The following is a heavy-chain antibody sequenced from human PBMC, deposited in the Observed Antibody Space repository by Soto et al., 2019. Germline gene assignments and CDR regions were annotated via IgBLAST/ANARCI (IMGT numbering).Heavy chain of an antibody. CDR2: ISGSGGST. J-gene: IGHJ4*02. D-gene: IGHD2-15*01. CDR3: AKVSRGRWDCSGGSCYSELDY. Sequence: EVQLLESGGGLVQPGGSLRLSCAASGFTFSSYAMSWVRQAPGKGLEWVSAISGSGGSTYYADSVKGRFTISRDNSKNTLYLQMNSLRAEDTAVYYCAKVSRGRWDCSGGSCYSELDYWGQVTLVTVSS. V-gene: IGHV3-23*01. CDR1: GFTFSSYA.